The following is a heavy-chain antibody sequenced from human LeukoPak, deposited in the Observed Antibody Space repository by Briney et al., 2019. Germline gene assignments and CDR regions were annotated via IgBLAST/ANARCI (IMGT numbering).Heavy chain of an antibody. Sequence: PGGSLRLSCAASGFTFSYNAMSWVRQAPGKGLEWVSAVSGSGETTYYADSVKGRFTISRDNAKNSLYLQMNSLRAEDTAVYYCARDLEYWGQGTLVTVSS. J-gene: IGHJ4*02. CDR1: GFTFSYNA. CDR2: VSGSGETT. CDR3: ARDLEY. V-gene: IGHV3-23*01. D-gene: IGHD6-6*01.